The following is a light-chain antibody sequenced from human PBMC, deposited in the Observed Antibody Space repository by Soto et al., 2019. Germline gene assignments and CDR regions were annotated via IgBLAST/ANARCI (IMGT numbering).Light chain of an antibody. CDR3: QTWGTGIHLL. CDR2: VNSEGSH. V-gene: IGLV4-69*01. Sequence: QSVLTQSPSASASLGASVKLTCTLSSGHSNYAIAWHQQQPGKGPRYLMKVNSEGSHSKGDGIPDRFSGSSSGTERYLTISSLQSEDEADYYCQTWGTGIHLLFGGGTKLTVL. J-gene: IGLJ2*01. CDR1: SGHSNYA.